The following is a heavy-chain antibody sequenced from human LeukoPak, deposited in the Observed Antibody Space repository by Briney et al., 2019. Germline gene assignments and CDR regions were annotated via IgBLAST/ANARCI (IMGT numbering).Heavy chain of an antibody. V-gene: IGHV3-30*04. CDR1: GFTFSSYA. Sequence: GRSLSLSCAASGFTFSSYAIHWVRPAPGKGLEWVAVISYDGSNKYYADAVKARFTISCENSNYTLYLQMNSVRAEDTAVYYCARVLSGYWGQGTLVTVSS. CDR3: ARVLSGY. J-gene: IGHJ4*02. D-gene: IGHD3-16*02. CDR2: ISYDGSNK.